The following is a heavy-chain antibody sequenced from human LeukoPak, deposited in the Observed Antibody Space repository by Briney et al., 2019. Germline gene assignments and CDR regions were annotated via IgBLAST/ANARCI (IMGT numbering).Heavy chain of an antibody. CDR1: GGSISSYD. D-gene: IGHD6-6*01. Sequence: SETLSLTCTVSGGSISSYDWSWIRQPPGKGLEWIGYIYYSGSTNYNPSLKSRVTISVDTSKNQFSLKLSSVTAADTAVYYCARGSSIAARRRLHYFDYWGQGTLVTVSS. CDR3: ARGSSIAARRRLHYFDY. CDR2: IYYSGST. V-gene: IGHV4-59*01. J-gene: IGHJ4*02.